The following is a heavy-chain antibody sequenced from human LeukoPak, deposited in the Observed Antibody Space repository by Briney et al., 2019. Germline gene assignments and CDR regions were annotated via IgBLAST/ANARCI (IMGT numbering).Heavy chain of an antibody. CDR3: TTDLYSGNYFGYFDY. CDR2: IKSKTDGGTT. CDR1: GFTFSGSA. Sequence: PGGSLKLSCAASGFTFSGSAIHWVRQSSGKGLEWVGRIKSKTDGGTTDFAAPVKGRFTISRDDSKNTLYLQMNSLKTEGTAVYYCTTDLYSGNYFGYFDYWGQGTLVTVSS. J-gene: IGHJ4*02. D-gene: IGHD1-26*01. V-gene: IGHV3-15*01.